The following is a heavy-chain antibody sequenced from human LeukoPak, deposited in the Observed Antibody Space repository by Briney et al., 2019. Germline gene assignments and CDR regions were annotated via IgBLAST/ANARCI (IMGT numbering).Heavy chain of an antibody. CDR3: AKGYYYDVPDAFDI. J-gene: IGHJ3*02. CDR1: GXXFSSYG. D-gene: IGHD3-22*01. V-gene: IGHV3-30*02. CDR2: IRYDGSNK. Sequence: LSCAXSGXXFSSYGMHWVRQAPGKGGGWVAFIRYDGSNKYYADSVKGRFPISRDNSKTTLYLQMNSLRAEDTAVYYCAKGYYYDVPDAFDIWGQGTMVTVSS.